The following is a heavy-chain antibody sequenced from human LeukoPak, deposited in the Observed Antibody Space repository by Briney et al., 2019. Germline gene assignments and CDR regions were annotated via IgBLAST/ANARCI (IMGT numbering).Heavy chain of an antibody. D-gene: IGHD5-12*01. CDR3: ATLLLRGYSGYDDDY. J-gene: IGHJ4*02. CDR1: GGTFSSYA. V-gene: IGHV1-69*06. CDR2: IIPIFGTA. Sequence: SVKVSCKASGGTFSSYAISWVRQAPGQGLEWMGGIIPIFGTANYAQKFQGRVTMTEDTSTDTAYMELSSLRSEDTAVYYCATLLLRGYSGYDDDYWGQGTLVTVSS.